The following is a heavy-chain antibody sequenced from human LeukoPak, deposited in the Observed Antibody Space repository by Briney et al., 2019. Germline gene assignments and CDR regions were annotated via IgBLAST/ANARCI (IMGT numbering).Heavy chain of an antibody. V-gene: IGHV3-74*01. CDR2: SNSDGKIT. CDR1: GFSLGRYW. Sequence: GGSLRLSCPVSGFSLGRYWMDWFRQAPGRGLVWVARSNSDGKITNYADSVRGRFTTSRDNTKQTVYLQMSSLRAEDSGVYYYARDHHAFWSGYHNCWGQGTLVIVSS. D-gene: IGHD3-3*01. CDR3: ARDHHAFWSGYHNC. J-gene: IGHJ4*02.